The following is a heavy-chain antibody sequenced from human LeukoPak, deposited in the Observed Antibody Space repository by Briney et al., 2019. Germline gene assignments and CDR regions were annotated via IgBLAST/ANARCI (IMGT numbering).Heavy chain of an antibody. CDR1: GGTFSSYA. J-gene: IGHJ4*02. Sequence: ASVKVSCKASGGTFSSYAISWVRQAPGQGLEWMGGIIPIFGTANYAQKFQGRVTIATDESTSTAYMELSSLRSEDTAVYYCARGEAEERGYSYLDYWGQGTLVTVSS. V-gene: IGHV1-69*05. D-gene: IGHD5-18*01. CDR2: IIPIFGTA. CDR3: ARGEAEERGYSYLDY.